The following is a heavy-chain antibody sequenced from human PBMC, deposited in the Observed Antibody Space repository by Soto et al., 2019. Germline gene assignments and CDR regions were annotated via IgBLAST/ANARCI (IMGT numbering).Heavy chain of an antibody. CDR1: GFTFSSYG. V-gene: IGHV3-33*01. J-gene: IGHJ3*02. CDR3: ARPDTAMTSGAFDI. Sequence: QVQLVESGGGVVQPGRSLRLSCAASGFTFSSYGMHWVRQAPGKGLEWMAVIWYDGSNKYYADSVKGRFTISRDNSKNTLYLQMNSLRAEDTAVYYCARPDTAMTSGAFDIWGQGTMVTVSS. D-gene: IGHD5-18*01. CDR2: IWYDGSNK.